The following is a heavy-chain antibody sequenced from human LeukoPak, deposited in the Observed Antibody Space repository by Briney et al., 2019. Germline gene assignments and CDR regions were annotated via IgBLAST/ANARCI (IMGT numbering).Heavy chain of an antibody. CDR2: INQDGDEQ. D-gene: IGHD6-19*01. CDR1: GFTFRNYW. Sequence: GGSLRLSCATSGFTFRNYWMSWVRQAPGRGLSWVANINQDGDEQYSVDSVKGRFTFSRDNGANSLSLEMNSLRAEDTAVYYCARLYDSNRDHSGFGYWGRGTLVTVSS. J-gene: IGHJ4*02. CDR3: ARLYDSNRDHSGFGY. V-gene: IGHV3-7*02.